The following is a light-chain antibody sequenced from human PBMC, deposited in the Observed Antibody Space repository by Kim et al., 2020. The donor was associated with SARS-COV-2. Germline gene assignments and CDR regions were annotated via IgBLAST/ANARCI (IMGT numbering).Light chain of an antibody. V-gene: IGLV10-54*04. Sequence: QTARGTWRGNSDEVGSEGGAWLEEHQGHAPKLVSYRSTHRASGIAERGSASRSGKTASLTITGVEPGDEADYYCSAWDNRLSAWVFGGGTQRTVL. CDR1: SDEVGSEG. J-gene: IGLJ3*02. CDR3: SAWDNRLSAWV. CDR2: RST.